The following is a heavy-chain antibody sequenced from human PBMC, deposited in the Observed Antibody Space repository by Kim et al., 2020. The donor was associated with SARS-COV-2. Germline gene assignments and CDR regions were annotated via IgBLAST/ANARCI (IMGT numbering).Heavy chain of an antibody. D-gene: IGHD6-6*01. CDR2: ISGSGGST. J-gene: IGHJ5*02. CDR3: AKDRRRYSSSPAWFDP. CDR1: GFTFSSYA. Sequence: GGSLRLSCAASGFTFSSYAMSWVRQAPGKGLEWVSAISGSGGSTYYADSVKGRFTISRDNSKNTLYLQMKSLRAEDTAVYYCAKDRRRYSSSPAWFDPWGQGTLVTVSS. V-gene: IGHV3-23*01.